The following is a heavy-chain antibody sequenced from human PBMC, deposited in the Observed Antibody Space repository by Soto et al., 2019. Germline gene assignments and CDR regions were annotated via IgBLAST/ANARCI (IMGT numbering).Heavy chain of an antibody. CDR1: GFAFNIYA. CDR2: ISHDGSNR. Sequence: QVLLVESGGGVVQPGRSLRLSCAASGFAFNIYASHWVRQAPGKGLEWVAVISHDGSNRYYTDSVRGRFTISRDNSKNTVYLEMDSLRADDTAVYYCARSSGVPTPDFDYWGQGTLVTVSS. D-gene: IGHD3-3*01. J-gene: IGHJ4*02. CDR3: ARSSGVPTPDFDY. V-gene: IGHV3-30-3*01.